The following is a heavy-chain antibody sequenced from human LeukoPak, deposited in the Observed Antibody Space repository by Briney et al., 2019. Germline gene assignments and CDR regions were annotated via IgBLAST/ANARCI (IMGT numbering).Heavy chain of an antibody. J-gene: IGHJ3*02. D-gene: IGHD1-26*01. CDR1: GFTFSSYS. CDR2: IYSAGAT. V-gene: IGHV3-53*01. CDR3: ARIEWERLGRAFDI. Sequence: GGSLRLSCAASGFTFSSYSMNWVRQAPGKGLEWVSSIYSAGATHYAESVKGRFTISRDNSKNTLYLQMNSLRAEDMAVYYCARIEWERLGRAFDIWGQGTMVTVSS.